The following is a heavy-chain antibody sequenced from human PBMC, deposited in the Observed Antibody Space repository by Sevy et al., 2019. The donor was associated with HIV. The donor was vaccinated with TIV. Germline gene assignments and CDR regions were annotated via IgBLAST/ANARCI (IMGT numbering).Heavy chain of an antibody. CDR1: GFTFSRYA. CDR2: VSATTTGT. J-gene: IGHJ3*02. Sequence: GGSLRLSCVATGFTFSRYAMSWVRQAPGKGLEWVSAVSATTTGTYFADSVKGRFTISRDNSKNTMYLQMNRLRAEDTAIYYCAKEIRVGPDGTKVDDAFDSWGQGTMVTVSS. D-gene: IGHD2-2*01. V-gene: IGHV3-23*01. CDR3: AKEIRVGPDGTKVDDAFDS.